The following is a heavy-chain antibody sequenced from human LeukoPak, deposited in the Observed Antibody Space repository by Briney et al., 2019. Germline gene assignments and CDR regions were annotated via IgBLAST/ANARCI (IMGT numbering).Heavy chain of an antibody. CDR1: GGPFSGYY. CDR2: INHSGST. V-gene: IGHV4-34*01. J-gene: IGHJ4*02. D-gene: IGHD3-3*01. CDR3: ARGPYDFWSGYYRGGGSYFDY. Sequence: SETLSLTRAVYGGPFSGYYWSWIRQPPGKGLEWIGEINHSGSTNYNPSLKSRVTISVDTSKNQFSLKLSSVTAADTAVYYCARGPYDFWSGYYRGGGSYFDYWGQGTLVTVSS.